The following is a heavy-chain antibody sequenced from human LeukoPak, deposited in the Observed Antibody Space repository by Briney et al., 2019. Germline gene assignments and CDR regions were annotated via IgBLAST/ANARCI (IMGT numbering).Heavy chain of an antibody. Sequence: KTSETLSLTCTVSGGSISSYYWSWIRQPPGKGLEWIGYIYYSGSTNYNPSLKSRVTISVDTSKNQFSLKLSSVTAADTAVYYCARGYRGDYGDPSFDYWGQGTLVTVSS. D-gene: IGHD4-17*01. CDR3: ARGYRGDYGDPSFDY. J-gene: IGHJ4*02. V-gene: IGHV4-59*01. CDR2: IYYSGST. CDR1: GGSISSYY.